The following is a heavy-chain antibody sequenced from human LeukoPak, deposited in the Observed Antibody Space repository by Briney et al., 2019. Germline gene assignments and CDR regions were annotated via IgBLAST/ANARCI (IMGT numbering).Heavy chain of an antibody. CDR1: GFTFSDSY. D-gene: IGHD6-19*01. CDR2: IRYDGSNK. Sequence: GGSLRLSCAASGFTFSDSYMTWVRQAPGKGLEWVAFIRYDGSNKYYADSVKGRFTISRDNSKNTLYLQMNSLRAEDTAVYYCAKDRVAGEQWLVRGYFFDYWGQGTLVTVSS. CDR3: AKDRVAGEQWLVRGYFFDY. J-gene: IGHJ4*02. V-gene: IGHV3-30*02.